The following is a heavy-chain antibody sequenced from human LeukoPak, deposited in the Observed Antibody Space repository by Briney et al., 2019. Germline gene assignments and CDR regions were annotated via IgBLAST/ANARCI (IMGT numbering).Heavy chain of an antibody. J-gene: IGHJ4*02. Sequence: SETLSLTCAVYGGSFSGYYWSWIRQPPGKGLEWIGEINHSGSTNYNPSLKSRVTISVDTSKNQFSLKLSSVTAADTAVYYCARGGLRVWGSYRYPYYFDYWGQGTLVTVSS. D-gene: IGHD3-16*02. V-gene: IGHV4-34*01. CDR2: INHSGST. CDR3: ARGGLRVWGSYRYPYYFDY. CDR1: GGSFSGYY.